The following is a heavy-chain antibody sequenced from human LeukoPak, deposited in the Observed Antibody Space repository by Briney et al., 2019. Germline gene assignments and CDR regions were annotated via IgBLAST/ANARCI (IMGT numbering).Heavy chain of an antibody. D-gene: IGHD3-3*01. V-gene: IGHV4-34*01. Sequence: PSETLSLTCAVYGGSFSGYYWSWIRRPPGKGLEWIGEINHSGSTNYNPSLKSRVTISVDRSKNQFSLKLSSVTAADTAVYYCARAIHDFWSGYYKNNWFDPWGQGTLVTVSS. CDR1: GGSFSGYY. J-gene: IGHJ5*02. CDR3: ARAIHDFWSGYYKNNWFDP. CDR2: INHSGST.